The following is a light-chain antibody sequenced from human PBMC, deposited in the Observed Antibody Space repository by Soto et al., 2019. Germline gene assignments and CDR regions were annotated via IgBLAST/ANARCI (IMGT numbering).Light chain of an antibody. CDR1: QSVGSN. CDR2: GAS. J-gene: IGKJ1*01. CDR3: PQYNNWPPDRT. Sequence: EIVMTQSPATLSVSPGDRAALSCRASQSVGSNLAWYQQKPGQAPRLLIYGASTRATGIPARFSGSGSGTEFTLTISSLQSEDYAIYFCPQYNNWPPDRTFGQGTQVEIK. V-gene: IGKV3-15*01.